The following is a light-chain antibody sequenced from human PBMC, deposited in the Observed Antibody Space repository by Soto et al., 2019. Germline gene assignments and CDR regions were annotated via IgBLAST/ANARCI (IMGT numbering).Light chain of an antibody. CDR1: QGISNY. CDR3: QKYNSAPS. Sequence: DIQMTQSPSSLSASVGDRVTITCRASQGISNYLAWYQQKPGKVPKLLIYAASTLQSGVPSRFSGSGSGTDFTRTISSLQPEDVATYYCQKYNSAPSFGPGTKVDIK. J-gene: IGKJ3*01. V-gene: IGKV1-27*01. CDR2: AAS.